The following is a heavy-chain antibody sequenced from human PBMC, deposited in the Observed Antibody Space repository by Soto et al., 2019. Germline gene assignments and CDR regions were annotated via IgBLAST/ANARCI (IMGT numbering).Heavy chain of an antibody. D-gene: IGHD4-17*01. CDR1: GGSISSYY. CDR3: ARGYGDYVLDY. V-gene: IGHV4-59*08. CDR2: IYYSGST. Sequence: SETLSLTCTVSGGSISSYYWSWIRQPPGKGLEWIGYIYYSGSTNYNPSLKSRVTISVDTSKNQFSLKLRSVTAADTAVYYCARGYGDYVLDYWGQGTLVTVSS. J-gene: IGHJ4*02.